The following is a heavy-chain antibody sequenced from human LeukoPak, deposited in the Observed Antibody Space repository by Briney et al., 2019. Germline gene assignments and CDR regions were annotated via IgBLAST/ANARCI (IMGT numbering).Heavy chain of an antibody. CDR3: ARDPTYDSSGYGAQYYFDY. D-gene: IGHD3-22*01. CDR1: GFTFSSYG. Sequence: GGSLRLSCAASGFTFSSYGMNWVRQAPGKGLERVSYISSSGSTIYYADSVKGRFTISRDNAKNSLYLQMNSLRAEDTAVYYCARDPTYDSSGYGAQYYFDYWGQGTLVTVSS. CDR2: ISSSGSTI. V-gene: IGHV3-48*03. J-gene: IGHJ4*02.